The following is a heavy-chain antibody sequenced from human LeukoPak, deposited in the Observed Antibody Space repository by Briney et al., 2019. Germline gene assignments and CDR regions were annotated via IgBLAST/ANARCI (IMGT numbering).Heavy chain of an antibody. CDR3: AREGQYNAFDI. CDR2: IYYSGST. CDR1: GGSISSYY. Sequence: PSETLSLTCTVSGGSISSYYWSWIRQPPGKGLEWIGYIYYSGSTNYNPSLKSRVTISVDTSKNQFSLKLSSVTAADTAVYYCAREGQYNAFDIWGQGTMVTVSS. V-gene: IGHV4-59*01. D-gene: IGHD2/OR15-2a*01. J-gene: IGHJ3*02.